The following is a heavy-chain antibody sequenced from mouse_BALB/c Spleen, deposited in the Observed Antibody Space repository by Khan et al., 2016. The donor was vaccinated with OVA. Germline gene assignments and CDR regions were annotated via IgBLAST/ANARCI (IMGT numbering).Heavy chain of an antibody. Sequence: EVKLEESGGGLVKPGGSLKLSCAASGFTFSDYYMYWVRQTPEKRLEWVATISDGGSYTYYPDSVKGRFTISRDHAKNNLYLQMSRLKSEDTARYYCARAGYGGFAYWGQGTLVTVSA. CDR3: ARAGYGGFAY. J-gene: IGHJ3*01. CDR2: ISDGGSYT. D-gene: IGHD1-1*02. V-gene: IGHV5-4*02. CDR1: GFTFSDYY.